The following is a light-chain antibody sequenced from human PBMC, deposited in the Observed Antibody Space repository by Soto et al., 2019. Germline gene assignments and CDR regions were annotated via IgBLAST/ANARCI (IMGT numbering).Light chain of an antibody. CDR1: SSDVGAYDY. CDR3: SSYTTTNTLWV. J-gene: IGLJ3*02. Sequence: QSALTQPASVSGSPGQSITISCTGTSSDVGAYDYVSWYQQNPGKAPKLIISEVSDRPSGVSNRFSGSKSGNTASLTISGLQAEDEADYFCSSYTTTNTLWVFGGGTKLTFL. V-gene: IGLV2-14*01. CDR2: EVS.